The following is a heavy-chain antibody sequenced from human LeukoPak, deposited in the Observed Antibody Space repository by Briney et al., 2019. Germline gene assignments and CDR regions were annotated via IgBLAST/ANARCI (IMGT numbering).Heavy chain of an antibody. CDR1: GYTFTNYY. CDR2: INPTGTGT. D-gene: IGHD2-8*02. J-gene: IGHJ4*02. V-gene: IGHV1-46*01. Sequence: GASVKVSCKASGYTFTNYYMHWVRQAPGQGLKWMGLINPTGTGTNYAQKFRGRVTLTRDTSTTTVYMELSSLRSEDTAVYYCAREESGGYFDYWGQGTLVTVSS. CDR3: AREESGGYFDY.